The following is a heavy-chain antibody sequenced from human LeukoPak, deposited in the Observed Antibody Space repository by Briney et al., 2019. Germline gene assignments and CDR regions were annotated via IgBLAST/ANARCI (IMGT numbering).Heavy chain of an antibody. Sequence: GESLRLSCAASGFTFSTYRMSWVRQAPGKGLEWVANIKQDGSEKHYVDSVKGRFTISRDNAKNSLYLQMNSLRAEDTAVYYCARDSRGYFDYWGQGTLVTVSS. CDR3: ARDSRGYFDY. CDR2: IKQDGSEK. D-gene: IGHD2-2*01. V-gene: IGHV3-7*01. CDR1: GFTFSTYR. J-gene: IGHJ4*02.